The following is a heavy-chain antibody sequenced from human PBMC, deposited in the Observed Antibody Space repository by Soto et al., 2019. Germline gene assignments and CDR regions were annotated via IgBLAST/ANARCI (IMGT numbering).Heavy chain of an antibody. V-gene: IGHV4-39*01. CDR2: IYYSGST. CDR1: GGSISSSSYY. Sequence: QLQLQESGPGLVKPSETLSLTCTVSGGSISSSSYYWGWIRQPPVKGLEWIGSIYYSGSTYYNPSLKRRVTISVDTSKNQFSLKLSSVTAADTAVYYCARPNHVDYYGMDVWGQGTTVTVSS. J-gene: IGHJ6*02. CDR3: ARPNHVDYYGMDV.